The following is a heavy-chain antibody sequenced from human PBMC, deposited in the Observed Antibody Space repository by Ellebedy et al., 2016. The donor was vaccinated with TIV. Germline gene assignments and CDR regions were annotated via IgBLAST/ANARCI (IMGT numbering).Heavy chain of an antibody. CDR2: IYYTGAA. Sequence: SETLSLTXAVSGGSISSDNYYWGWIRQPPGKGLEWIGTIYYTGAAYYSPSLKSRLTISVDTSENQFSLRLSSLTAADTAVYYCASLRGGDGYQGRWGQGTLVTVSS. V-gene: IGHV4-39*01. CDR3: ASLRGGDGYQGR. D-gene: IGHD3-22*01. CDR1: GGSISSDNYY. J-gene: IGHJ4*02.